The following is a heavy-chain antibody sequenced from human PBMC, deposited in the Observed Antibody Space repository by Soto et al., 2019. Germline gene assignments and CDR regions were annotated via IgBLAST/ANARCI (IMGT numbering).Heavy chain of an antibody. J-gene: IGHJ3*02. CDR1: GGTFSSYT. CDR3: ARDRRKYYDSSGYPTDAFDI. CDR2: IIPILGIA. Sequence: SVKVSCKASGGTFSSYTISWVRQAPGQGLEWMGRIIPILGIANYAQKFQGRVTIIADKSTSTAYMELSSLRSEDAAVYYCARDRRKYYDSSGYPTDAFDIWGQGTMVTVSS. V-gene: IGHV1-69*04. D-gene: IGHD3-22*01.